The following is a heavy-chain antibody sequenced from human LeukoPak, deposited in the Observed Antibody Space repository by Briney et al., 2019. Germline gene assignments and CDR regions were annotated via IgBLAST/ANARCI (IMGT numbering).Heavy chain of an antibody. CDR1: GFTFSNAW. J-gene: IGHJ4*02. Sequence: GGSLRLSCAASGFTFSNAWMNWVRQAPGKGLEWVGRIKSKTDGGTTDYAAPVKGRFTISRDDSKNTLYLQMNSLRAEDTAIYYCATDISTHYFGSWGQGTLVTVSS. V-gene: IGHV3-15*07. CDR2: IKSKTDGGTT. CDR3: ATDISTHYFGS. D-gene: IGHD3-9*01.